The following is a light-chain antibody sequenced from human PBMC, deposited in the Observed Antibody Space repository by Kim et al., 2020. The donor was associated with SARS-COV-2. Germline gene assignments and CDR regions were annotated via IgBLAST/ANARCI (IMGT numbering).Light chain of an antibody. Sequence: ASVGDRVTITCRASQSISSWLAWYQQKPGKAPKLLIYKASSLESGVPSRFSGSGSGTEFTLTISSLQPDDFATYYCQQYDSYPWTFGQGTKVDIK. CDR1: QSISSW. J-gene: IGKJ1*01. CDR2: KAS. CDR3: QQYDSYPWT. V-gene: IGKV1-5*03.